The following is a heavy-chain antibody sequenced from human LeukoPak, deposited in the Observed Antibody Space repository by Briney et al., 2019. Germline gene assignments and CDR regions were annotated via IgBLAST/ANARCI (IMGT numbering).Heavy chain of an antibody. J-gene: IGHJ4*02. D-gene: IGHD3-22*01. V-gene: IGHV4-39*07. CDR3: ARGGDCYDSSGYYYHY. CDR1: GGSISSYY. CDR2: IYYSGST. Sequence: SETLSLTCTVSGGSISSYYWGWIRQPPGKGLEWIGSIYYSGSTYYNPSLKSRVTISVDTSKNQFSLKLSSVTAADTAVYYCARGGDCYDSSGYYYHYWGQGTLVTVSS.